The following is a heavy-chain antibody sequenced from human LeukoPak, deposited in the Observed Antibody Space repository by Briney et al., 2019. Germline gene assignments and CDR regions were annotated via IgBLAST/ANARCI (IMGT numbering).Heavy chain of an antibody. D-gene: IGHD3-22*01. CDR2: ISWNSGSI. J-gene: IGHJ4*02. CDR3: AKDFTYYYDSSGYFDY. Sequence: GRSLRPSCAASGFTFDDYAMHWVRQAPGKGLEWVSGISWNSGSIGYADSVKGRFTISRDNAENSLYLQMNSLRAEDTALYYCAKDFTYYYDSSGYFDYWGQGTLVTVSS. V-gene: IGHV3-9*01. CDR1: GFTFDDYA.